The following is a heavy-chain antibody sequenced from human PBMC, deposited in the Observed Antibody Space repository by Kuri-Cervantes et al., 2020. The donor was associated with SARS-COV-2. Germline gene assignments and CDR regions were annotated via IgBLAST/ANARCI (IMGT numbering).Heavy chain of an antibody. CDR3: VRRVAGSSTWYGDC. Sequence: GGSLRLSCAASGFTFSGHWIHWVRQAPGKGLEWVAVIWYDGSNKYYADSVKGRFTISRDNSKNTLYLQMNSLRAEDTAVYYCVRRVAGSSTWYGDCWGRGILVTVSS. D-gene: IGHD6-13*01. J-gene: IGHJ4*02. CDR2: IWYDGSNK. CDR1: GFTFSGHW. V-gene: IGHV3-33*08.